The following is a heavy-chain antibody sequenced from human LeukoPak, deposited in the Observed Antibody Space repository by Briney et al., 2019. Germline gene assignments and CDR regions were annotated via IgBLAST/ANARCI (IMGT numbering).Heavy chain of an antibody. CDR1: GYTFTGYY. V-gene: IGHV1-2*02. CDR2: INPNSGGT. CDR3: ARDMSSVWELLPDY. Sequence: ASVKVSCKASGYTFTGYYMHWVRQAPGQGLEWMGWINPNSGGTNYAQKFQGRVTMTRDTSISTAYMELSRLRSDDTAVYYCARDMSSVWELLPDYWGQGTLITVSS. J-gene: IGHJ4*02. D-gene: IGHD1-26*01.